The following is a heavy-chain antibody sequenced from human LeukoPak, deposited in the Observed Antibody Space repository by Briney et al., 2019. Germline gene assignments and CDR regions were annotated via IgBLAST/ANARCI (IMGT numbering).Heavy chain of an antibody. Sequence: ASVKASCTASGYTFTNSYVHWVRQAPGQVLGWMGLINPDGGNTNYAQTFQGRVTITADKSTSTAYMELSSLRSEDTAVYYCAMGVGAPEDLAVAADFDYWGQGTLVTVSS. D-gene: IGHD6-19*01. V-gene: IGHV1-46*01. CDR2: INPDGGNT. CDR1: GYTFTNSY. J-gene: IGHJ4*02. CDR3: AMGVGAPEDLAVAADFDY.